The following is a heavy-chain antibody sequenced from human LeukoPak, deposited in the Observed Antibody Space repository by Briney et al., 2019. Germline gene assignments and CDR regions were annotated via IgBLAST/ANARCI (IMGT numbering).Heavy chain of an antibody. Sequence: GGSLRLSCAASGFTSSSYGMHWVRQAPGKGLEWVAVIWYDGSNKYYADSVKGRFTISRDNSKNTLYLQMNSLRAEDTAVYYCARGLARQPYITMITYWGQGTLVTVSS. J-gene: IGHJ4*02. CDR1: GFTSSSYG. D-gene: IGHD3-22*01. CDR2: IWYDGSNK. CDR3: ARGLARQPYITMITY. V-gene: IGHV3-33*01.